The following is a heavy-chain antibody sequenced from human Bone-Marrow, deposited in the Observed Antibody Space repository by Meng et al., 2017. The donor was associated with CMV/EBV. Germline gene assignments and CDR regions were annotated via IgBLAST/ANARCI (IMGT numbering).Heavy chain of an antibody. CDR1: GFTFSSYE. CDR3: ARDFRGLAGYVAFDI. Sequence: GESLKISCAASGFTFSSYEMNWVRQAPGKGLEWVSYISSSGSTIYYADSVKGRFTISRDKAKNSLYLQMNSLRAEDTAVYYCARDFRGLAGYVAFDIWGQGKMVTVSS. J-gene: IGHJ3*02. V-gene: IGHV3-48*03. CDR2: ISSSGSTI. D-gene: IGHD3-10*01.